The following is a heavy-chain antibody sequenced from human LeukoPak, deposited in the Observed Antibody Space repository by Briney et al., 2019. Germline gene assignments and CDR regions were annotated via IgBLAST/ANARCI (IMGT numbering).Heavy chain of an antibody. Sequence: GGSLRLSCAASGFTFSSYWMSWVRQAPGKGLEWVANIKHDGSEKYYVDSVKGRFTVSRDYAKNSLYLQMNSLRVEDAAVYYCAKVAKYFYGPETYYFFEQWGQGTPVTASS. CDR3: AKVAKYFYGPETYYFFEQ. D-gene: IGHD3-10*01. CDR1: GFTFSSYW. V-gene: IGHV3-7*01. J-gene: IGHJ4*02. CDR2: IKHDGSEK.